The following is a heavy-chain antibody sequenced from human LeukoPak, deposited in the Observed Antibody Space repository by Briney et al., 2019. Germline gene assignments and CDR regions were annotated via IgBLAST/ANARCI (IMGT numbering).Heavy chain of an antibody. V-gene: IGHV3-23*01. J-gene: IGHJ5*01. Sequence: GGSLRLSCVASGSSFGNYAMSWVRQAPGKGLQWVSQISGTGGATWYAGFARDRFTISRDDSKKTLYLQMSGLRVEDTAMYYCVKDPRDTYGTNWFVSWGQGTLLIVSS. CDR1: GSSFGNYA. CDR3: VKDPRDTYGTNWFVS. D-gene: IGHD2-21*01. CDR2: ISGTGGAT.